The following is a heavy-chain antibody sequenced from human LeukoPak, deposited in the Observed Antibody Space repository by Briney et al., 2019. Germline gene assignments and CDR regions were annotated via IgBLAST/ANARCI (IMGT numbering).Heavy chain of an antibody. J-gene: IGHJ6*02. V-gene: IGHV1-2*02. D-gene: IGHD3-10*01. CDR1: VYTFTGYY. CDR3: ARVDYGSQWGYGMDV. Sequence: ASVKVSCKASVYTFTGYYMHWVRQAPGQGLEWMGWINPNSGGTNYAQKFQGRVTMTRDTSISTAYMELSRLRSDDTAVYYCARVDYGSQWGYGMDVWGQGTTVTVSS. CDR2: INPNSGGT.